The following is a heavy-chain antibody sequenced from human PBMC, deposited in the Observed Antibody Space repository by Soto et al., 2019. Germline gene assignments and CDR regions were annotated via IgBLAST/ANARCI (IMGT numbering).Heavy chain of an antibody. D-gene: IGHD1-26*01. J-gene: IGHJ4*02. CDR2: IYPGDSDT. Sequence: GESLKISCKGSGYSLASHSVASVRPVPETGLEWIGTIYPGDSDTKYSSAFRGHVTISADTSVSTAYLQWRSLEATDSAIYYCARYSGSYWHSLDFWGQGTLVTVSS. CDR1: GYSLASHS. V-gene: IGHV5-51*01. CDR3: ARYSGSYWHSLDF.